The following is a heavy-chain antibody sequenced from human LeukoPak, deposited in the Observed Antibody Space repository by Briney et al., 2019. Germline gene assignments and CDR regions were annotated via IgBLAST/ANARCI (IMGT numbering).Heavy chain of an antibody. D-gene: IGHD4-17*01. Sequence: GGSLRLSCSASGFIFSNYGMYWVGRAPGKGLEFVSAISSDGDNTFYADSVKGRFTISRDNSKNTLYLQTSSLRGEDTAVYYCVRVNDYGDRNLYYFGYWGQGTLVTVSS. J-gene: IGHJ4*02. CDR1: GFIFSNYG. V-gene: IGHV3-64D*06. CDR3: VRVNDYGDRNLYYFGY. CDR2: ISSDGDNT.